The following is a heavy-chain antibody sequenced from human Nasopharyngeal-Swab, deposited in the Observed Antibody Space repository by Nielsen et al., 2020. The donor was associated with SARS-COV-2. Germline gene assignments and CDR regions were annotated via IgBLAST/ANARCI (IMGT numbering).Heavy chain of an antibody. CDR2: ISSSSTYT. J-gene: IGHJ6*02. D-gene: IGHD5-18*01. CDR1: GFTFSDYY. V-gene: IGHV3-11*05. CDR3: ARGSPLDTAMVTFWYYYYGMDV. Sequence: GGSPRLSCAASGFTFSDYYMSWFRQAPGKGLEWVSYISSSSTYTNYADSVKGRFTISRDNAKNSLYLQMNSLRAEDTAVYYCARGSPLDTAMVTFWYYYYGMDVWGQGTTVTVSS.